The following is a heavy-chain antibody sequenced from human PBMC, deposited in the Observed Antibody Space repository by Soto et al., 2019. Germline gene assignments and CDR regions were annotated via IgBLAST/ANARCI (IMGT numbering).Heavy chain of an antibody. J-gene: IGHJ4*02. D-gene: IGHD6-19*01. V-gene: IGHV3-7*05. CDR1: GFTFSNHW. Sequence: EVQLVESGGGLVQPGGSLRLSCAASGFTFSNHWMTWVRQAPGKGLEWVATIDQDRGSELYHVDSVKGRFTISRDNAKNSLYLQMNSLRAEDTAVYYCAGQSGSGWYPLDHWGQGTLVTVPS. CDR3: AGQSGSGWYPLDH. CDR2: IDQDRGSEL.